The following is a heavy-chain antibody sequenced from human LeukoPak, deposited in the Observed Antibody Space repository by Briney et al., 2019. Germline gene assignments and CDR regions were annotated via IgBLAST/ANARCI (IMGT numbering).Heavy chain of an antibody. CDR2: ISSSSSYI. Sequence: PGGSLRLSCAASGFTFSSYSMNWVRQAPGKGLEWVSSISSSSSYIYYADSVKGRFTISRDNAKNSLYLQMNSLRAEDTAVYYCARDGDRVVVVAATTIDYWGQGTLVTVSS. J-gene: IGHJ4*02. D-gene: IGHD2-15*01. CDR3: ARDGDRVVVVAATTIDY. V-gene: IGHV3-21*01. CDR1: GFTFSSYS.